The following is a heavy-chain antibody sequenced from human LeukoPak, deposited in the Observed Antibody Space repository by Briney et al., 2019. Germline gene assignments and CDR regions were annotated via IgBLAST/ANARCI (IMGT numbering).Heavy chain of an antibody. J-gene: IGHJ4*02. CDR2: IYPGDSDT. Sequence: GESLKISCKGSRYSFTTSWVAWVRQMPGKGLEWMGIIYPGDSDTRYSPPFQGQVTISADKSLTTAYLQWSSLKASDTAMYYCARGVADSVGYYFDYWGQGTLVTVSS. V-gene: IGHV5-51*01. CDR1: RYSFTTSW. CDR3: ARGVADSVGYYFDY. D-gene: IGHD2-15*01.